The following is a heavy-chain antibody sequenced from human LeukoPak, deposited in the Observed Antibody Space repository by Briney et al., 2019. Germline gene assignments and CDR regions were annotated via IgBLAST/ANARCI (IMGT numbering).Heavy chain of an antibody. CDR2: IFADVDAT. D-gene: IGHD1-7*01. J-gene: IGHJ5*01. Sequence: GGSLRLSCAASGVTFSAYAMGGGREAPGKGLGWGSGIFADVDATYYADSVRGRFTLSRDHSKNTLYLQMNTLRAEDTPIYYCAQDGTTTRYTSFDSWGQGTLVTVSS. V-gene: IGHV3-23*01. CDR1: GVTFSAYA. CDR3: AQDGTTTRYTSFDS.